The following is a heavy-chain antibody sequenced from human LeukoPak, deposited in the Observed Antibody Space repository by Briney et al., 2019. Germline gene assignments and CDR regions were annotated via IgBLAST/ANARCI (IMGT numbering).Heavy chain of an antibody. J-gene: IGHJ4*02. CDR2: ISDDGSNE. V-gene: IGHV3-30*04. CDR1: GFTFSATS. D-gene: IGHD6-6*01. Sequence: GGSLRLSCAASGFTFSATSMHWVRQAPGKGLEWVALISDDGSNESFADSVKGRFTISRDNSKNTLYLQMNSLRADDTAVYYCARDHQVSYFDYWGQGTLVTVSS. CDR3: ARDHQVSYFDY.